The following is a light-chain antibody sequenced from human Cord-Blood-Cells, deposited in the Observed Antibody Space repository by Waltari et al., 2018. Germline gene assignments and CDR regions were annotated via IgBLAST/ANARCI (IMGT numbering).Light chain of an antibody. Sequence: MTQSPSSLSAPVGDRVTITCRASQSVSSNLAWYQQQPGQTPRPLIYGASTRATGIPARFSGSGSGTEFTLTISSLQPEDIATYYCQQYDNLPYTFGQGTKLEIK. J-gene: IGKJ2*01. CDR1: QSVSSN. V-gene: IGKV3-15*01. CDR2: GAS. CDR3: QQYDNLPYT.